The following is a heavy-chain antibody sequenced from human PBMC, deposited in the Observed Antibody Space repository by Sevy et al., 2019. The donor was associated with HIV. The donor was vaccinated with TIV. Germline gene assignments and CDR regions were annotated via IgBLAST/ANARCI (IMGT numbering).Heavy chain of an antibody. Sequence: ASVKVSCKASGYTFTSYGISWVRQAPGQGLEWMGWISAYNGNTNYAQKLQGRVTMTTDTSTSTAYMERRSLRSDDTAVYYCARRIVVVPAAMPAVYYYYYMDVWGKGTTVTVSS. J-gene: IGHJ6*03. D-gene: IGHD2-2*01. CDR2: ISAYNGNT. V-gene: IGHV1-18*04. CDR1: GYTFTSYG. CDR3: ARRIVVVPAAMPAVYYYYYMDV.